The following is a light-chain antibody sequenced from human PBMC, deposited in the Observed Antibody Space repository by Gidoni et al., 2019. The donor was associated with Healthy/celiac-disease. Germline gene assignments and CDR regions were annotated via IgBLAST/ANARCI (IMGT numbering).Light chain of an antibody. V-gene: IGLV3-1*01. J-gene: IGLJ1*01. CDR1: KLGDKY. Sequence: SYELTQTPSGSVSPGQTASITCSGDKLGDKYACWYQQKPGQSPVLVIYQDSKRPSGIPERFSGSNSGNTATLTISGTQAMDEADYYCQAWDSSTGVFGTGTKVTVL. CDR2: QDS. CDR3: QAWDSSTGV.